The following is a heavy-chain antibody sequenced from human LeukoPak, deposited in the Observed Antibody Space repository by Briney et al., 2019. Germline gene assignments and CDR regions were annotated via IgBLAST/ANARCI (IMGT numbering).Heavy chain of an antibody. J-gene: IGHJ3*02. CDR2: ISDDGNNN. CDR1: GFTFSSYG. CDR3: ARDVEGGTFDI. Sequence: PGGSLRLSCAASGFTFSSYGMHWVRRAPGKGLEWVAVISDDGNNNYYADSVKGRFTISRDNAKNSLFLEMSSLRADDTAVYFCARDVEGGTFDIWGQGTTVTVSS. V-gene: IGHV3-30*03. D-gene: IGHD3-16*01.